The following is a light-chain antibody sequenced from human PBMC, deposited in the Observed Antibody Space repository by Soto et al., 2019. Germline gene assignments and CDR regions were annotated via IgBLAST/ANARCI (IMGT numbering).Light chain of an antibody. CDR2: GTS. J-gene: IGKJ5*01. CDR3: QQYGSPPIT. V-gene: IGKV3-20*01. Sequence: EKVMTQSPATLSVSPGERATLFCRASQSVSSTVAWYQQKPGQAPRLLMSGTSNRATGTPDRFSGSGSGTDFTLTISRLEPEDFAVYYCQQYGSPPITFGQGTRLAIK. CDR1: QSVSSTV.